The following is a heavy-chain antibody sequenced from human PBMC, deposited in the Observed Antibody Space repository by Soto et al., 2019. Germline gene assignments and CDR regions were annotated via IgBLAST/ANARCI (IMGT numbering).Heavy chain of an antibody. D-gene: IGHD1-26*01. CDR2: IHGDGDYM. J-gene: IGHJ2*01. V-gene: IGHV3-23*01. CDR3: VKNRGLGRYTIWSFGS. CDR1: GFTFSCCA. Sequence: EVQLLDSGGGLVQPGGSLRLSCAASGFTFSCCAMSWVRQAPGKGLEWVSTIHGDGDYMQYTDSVKGRFTISRDNSRNTMYLQMDSMRRDDTDVYYCVKNRGLGRYTIWSFGSWGRGTLVTVSS.